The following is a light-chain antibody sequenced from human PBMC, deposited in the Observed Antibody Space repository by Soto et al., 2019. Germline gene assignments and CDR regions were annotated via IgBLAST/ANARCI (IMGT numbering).Light chain of an antibody. CDR1: SSNIGINT. Sequence: QSVLTQPPSASGTPGQRVTISCSGSSSNIGINTVNWYQQLPGTAPKLLIYSKNQRPSGVTDRFSGSKSGTSASLAISGLQSEDGADYYCAAWDDSLNGVLFGGGTKLTVL. J-gene: IGLJ2*01. CDR2: SKN. CDR3: AAWDDSLNGVL. V-gene: IGLV1-44*01.